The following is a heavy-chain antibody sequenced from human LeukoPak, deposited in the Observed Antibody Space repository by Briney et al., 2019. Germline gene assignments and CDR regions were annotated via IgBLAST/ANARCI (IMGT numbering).Heavy chain of an antibody. J-gene: IGHJ4*02. CDR1: GGTFSSYA. V-gene: IGHV1-69*06. Sequence: SVKVSCKASGGTFSSYAISWARQAPGQGLEWMGGIIPIFGTANYAQKFQGRVTITADKSTSTAYMELSSLRSEDTAVYYCAKEILRTGPDGWIQLWFGLVDYWGQGTLVTVSS. D-gene: IGHD5-18*01. CDR2: IIPIFGTA. CDR3: AKEILRTGPDGWIQLWFGLVDY.